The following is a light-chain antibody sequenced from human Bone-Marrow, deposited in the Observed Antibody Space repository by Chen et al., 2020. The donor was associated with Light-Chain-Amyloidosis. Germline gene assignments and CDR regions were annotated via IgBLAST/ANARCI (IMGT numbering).Light chain of an antibody. J-gene: IGLJ3*02. V-gene: IGLV3-25*03. CDR1: VLPNQY. CDR3: PSADNLVTYMV. CDR2: EDT. Sequence: YELTQPPSVSVSPGQTARITCSGDVLPNQYAYWYQQKPGQAPLLMLYEDTTRPSVIPQRFSGTSAGTTVTLTLRGVQAEDDADYYCPSADNLVTYMVFGGGTRLTVL.